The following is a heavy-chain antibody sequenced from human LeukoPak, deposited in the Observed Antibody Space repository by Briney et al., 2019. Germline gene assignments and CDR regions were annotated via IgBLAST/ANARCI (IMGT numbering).Heavy chain of an antibody. J-gene: IGHJ4*02. Sequence: GGSLRLSCAPSGFTFSTYWMGWVRQAPGKGLEWVSAISGSGGSTYYADSVKGRFTISRDNSKNTLYLQMNSLRAEDTAVYYCAKSDCSSTSCLTIDYWGQGTLVTVSS. CDR2: ISGSGGST. D-gene: IGHD2-2*01. CDR3: AKSDCSSTSCLTIDY. V-gene: IGHV3-23*01. CDR1: GFTFSTYW.